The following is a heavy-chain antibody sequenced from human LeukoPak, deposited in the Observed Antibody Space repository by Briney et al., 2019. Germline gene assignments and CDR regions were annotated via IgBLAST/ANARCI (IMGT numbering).Heavy chain of an antibody. Sequence: QSGGSLRLSCAASGFTFSSYAMSWVRQAPGKGLEWVSAISGSGGSTYYAESVKGRFTISRDNSKNTLYLQMNSLRGEDTAVYYCATMYYSSTWFDYWGQGTLVTVSS. J-gene: IGHJ4*02. CDR3: ATMYYSSTWFDY. CDR1: GFTFSSYA. CDR2: ISGSGGST. V-gene: IGHV3-23*01. D-gene: IGHD6-13*01.